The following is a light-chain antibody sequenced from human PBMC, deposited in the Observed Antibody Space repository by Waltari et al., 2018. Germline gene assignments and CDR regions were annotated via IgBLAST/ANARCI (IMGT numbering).Light chain of an antibody. CDR3: QQRSNWPRT. J-gene: IGKJ3*01. CDR2: DAS. V-gene: IGKV3-11*01. Sequence: EMVLTQSPATLSLSPGERATINCSASQSVSSYLAWYQQKPGQAPRLLIYDASNSATGIPARFSGSVSGTDFTLTISSLEPEDFAVYYCQQRSNWPRTFGPGTKVDIK. CDR1: QSVSSY.